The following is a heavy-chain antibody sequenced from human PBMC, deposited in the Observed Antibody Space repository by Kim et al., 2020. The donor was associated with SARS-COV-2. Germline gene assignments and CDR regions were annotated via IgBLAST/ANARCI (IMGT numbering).Heavy chain of an antibody. V-gene: IGHV3-13*01. J-gene: IGHJ6*02. CDR1: GFTFSSYV. Sequence: GGSLRLSCAASGFTFSSYVMHWVRQATGKGLEWVSAIGTAGDTYYPGRVKGRFTISRENAKNSLYLQMNSLRAGDTAVYYCARDSIYYYGMDVWGQGTTVTVS. CDR2: IGTAGDT. CDR3: ARDSIYYYGMDV.